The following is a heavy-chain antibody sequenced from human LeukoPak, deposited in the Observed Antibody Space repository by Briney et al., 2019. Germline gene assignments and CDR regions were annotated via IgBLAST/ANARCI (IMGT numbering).Heavy chain of an antibody. CDR2: ISANGGRT. Sequence: GGSLRLSCSASGFIISNYAIHWVRQAPGKGLEYVSAISANGGRTYYADSVKGRFTISRDNSKNTLYLQMSSLRAEDTAIYHCVKDLYKGDSSSWYYFHYWGQGTLSPSPQ. CDR3: VKDLYKGDSSSWYYFHY. J-gene: IGHJ4*02. V-gene: IGHV3-64D*06. D-gene: IGHD6-13*01. CDR1: GFIISNYA.